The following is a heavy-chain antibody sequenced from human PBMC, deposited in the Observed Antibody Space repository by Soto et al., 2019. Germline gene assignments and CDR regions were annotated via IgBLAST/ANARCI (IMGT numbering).Heavy chain of an antibody. J-gene: IGHJ4*02. CDR2: ISYDGSNK. Sequence: GGSLRLSCAASGFTFSSYGMHWVRQAPGKGLEWVAVISYDGSNKYYADSVKGRFTISRDNSKNTLYLQMNSLRAEDTAVYYCAKSEYSYGVDYWGQGTLVTVSS. CDR1: GFTFSSYG. V-gene: IGHV3-30*18. D-gene: IGHD5-18*01. CDR3: AKSEYSYGVDY.